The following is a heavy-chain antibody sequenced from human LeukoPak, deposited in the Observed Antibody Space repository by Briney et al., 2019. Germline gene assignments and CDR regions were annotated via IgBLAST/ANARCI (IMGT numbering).Heavy chain of an antibody. CDR1: GFTFSTYA. CDR2: ISGDGITS. V-gene: IGHV3-64*01. J-gene: IGHJ4*02. Sequence: PGGSLRLSCAASGFTFSTYALHWVRQAPGKGLEYVSAISGDGITSYYANSVRGGFTVSRDNSKNTLFLQMDSLRAEDMAVYYCARDKYSGSDSPFDYWGQGTVVTVSS. D-gene: IGHD5-12*01. CDR3: ARDKYSGSDSPFDY.